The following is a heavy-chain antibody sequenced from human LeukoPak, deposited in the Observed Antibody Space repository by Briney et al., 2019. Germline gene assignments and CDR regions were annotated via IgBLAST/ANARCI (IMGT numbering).Heavy chain of an antibody. CDR2: IIPIFGTA. D-gene: IGHD3-10*01. CDR3: ARVMSGLGSYYMAAFDD. Sequence: ASVKVSCKASGGTFSSYAISWVRQAPGQGLEWMGGIIPIFGTANYAQKFQGRVTISADESTSIAYMELSSLTSEDTAVYYCARVMSGLGSYYMAAFDDWGQGTLVTVSS. CDR1: GGTFSSYA. J-gene: IGHJ4*02. V-gene: IGHV1-69*13.